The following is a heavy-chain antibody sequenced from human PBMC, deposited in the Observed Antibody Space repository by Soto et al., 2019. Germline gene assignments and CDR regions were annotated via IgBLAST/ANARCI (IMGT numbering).Heavy chain of an antibody. CDR3: AGDLGDFWSGYST. V-gene: IGHV3-7*01. D-gene: IGHD3-3*01. CDR1: GFTFSSHW. Sequence: GGSLRLSWAASGFTFSSHWMSWVRQAPGKGLEWVANIKQDGSEKYYVDSVKGRFTISRDNAKNSLYLQMNSLRAEDTAVYYCAGDLGDFWSGYSTWGQGTLVTVSS. J-gene: IGHJ4*02. CDR2: IKQDGSEK.